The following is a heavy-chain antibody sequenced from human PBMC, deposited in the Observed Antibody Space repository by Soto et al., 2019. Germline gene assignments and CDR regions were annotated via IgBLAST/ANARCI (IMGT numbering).Heavy chain of an antibody. J-gene: IGHJ2*01. CDR1: GGSISSYY. CDR3: ARHRGDCYSDGNINLCWYFDL. Sequence: QVQLQESGPGLVKPSETLSLTCTVSGGSISSYYWSWIRQPPGKGLEWIGYIYYSGSTNYNPSLKSRVTISVDTSKNQYSLKLSSVTAADTAVYYCARHRGDCYSDGNINLCWYFDLWGRGTLVTVSS. V-gene: IGHV4-59*08. D-gene: IGHD2-15*01. CDR2: IYYSGST.